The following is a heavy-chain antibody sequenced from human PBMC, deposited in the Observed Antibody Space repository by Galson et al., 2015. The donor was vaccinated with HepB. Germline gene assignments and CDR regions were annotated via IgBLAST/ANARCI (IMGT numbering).Heavy chain of an antibody. CDR1: GFTFSSYA. D-gene: IGHD1-26*01. V-gene: IGHV3-23*01. CDR3: AKTEWEQLLGAFDI. J-gene: IGHJ3*02. Sequence: SLRLSCAASGFTFSSYAVSWVRQAPGKGLEWVSTIGGTGGNTYYTDSVKGRFTISRDNSKNTLYLQMNSPRAEDTAVYYCAKTEWEQLLGAFDIWGQGTMVTVSS. CDR2: IGGTGGNT.